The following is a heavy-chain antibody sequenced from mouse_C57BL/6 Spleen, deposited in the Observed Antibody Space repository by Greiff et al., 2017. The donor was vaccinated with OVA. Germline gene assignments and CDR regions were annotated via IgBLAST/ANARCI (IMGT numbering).Heavy chain of an antibody. CDR1: GYAFSSYW. Sequence: SGAELVKPGASVKISCKASGYAFSSYWLNWVKQRPGKGLEWIGQIYPGDGDTNYNGKFKGKATLTANKSASTAYMQLGSQTSEDSAVDFCARSGDGYYRYACWGKGTLVTVSA. CDR3: ARSGDGYYRYAC. CDR2: IYPGDGDT. J-gene: IGHJ3*01. D-gene: IGHD2-3*01. V-gene: IGHV1-80*01.